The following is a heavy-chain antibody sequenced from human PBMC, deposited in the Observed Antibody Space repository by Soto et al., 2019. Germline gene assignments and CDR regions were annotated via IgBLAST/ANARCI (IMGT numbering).Heavy chain of an antibody. D-gene: IGHD3-3*01. Sequence: LSLTCTVSGGSISSSSYYLGWIRQPPGKGLEWIGSIYYSGSTYYNPSLKSRVTISVDTSKNQFSLKLSSVTAADTAVYYCARRRGSYYDFWSGYSDYYYGMDVWGQGTTVTVSS. CDR3: ARRRGSYYDFWSGYSDYYYGMDV. V-gene: IGHV4-39*01. CDR1: GGSISSSSYY. J-gene: IGHJ6*02. CDR2: IYYSGST.